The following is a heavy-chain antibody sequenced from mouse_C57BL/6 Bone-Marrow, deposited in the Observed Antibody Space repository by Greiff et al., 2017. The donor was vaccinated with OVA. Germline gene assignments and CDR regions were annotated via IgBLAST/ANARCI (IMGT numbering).Heavy chain of an antibody. CDR2: ISSGGDYI. CDR3: TRGGGGSFAY. Sequence: EVQLMESGEGLVKPGGSLKLSCAASGFTFSSYAMSWVRQTPEKRLEWVAYISSGGDYIYYADTVKGRFTISRDNARNTLYLQTSSLKSEDTAMYFCTRGGGGSFAYWGQGTLVTVSA. J-gene: IGHJ3*01. V-gene: IGHV5-9-1*02. CDR1: GFTFSSYA.